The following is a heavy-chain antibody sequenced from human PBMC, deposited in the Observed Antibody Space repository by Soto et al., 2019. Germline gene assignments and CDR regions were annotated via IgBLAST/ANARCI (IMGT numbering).Heavy chain of an antibody. J-gene: IGHJ5*02. CDR2: IESDGRVT. D-gene: IGHD2-8*01. V-gene: IGHV3-74*01. CDR3: ARDSMKGRFDP. CDR1: GFTFTTSW. Sequence: EVQLVESGGGLVQPGGSLRLSCAASGFTFTTSWMHWVRQAPGKGLVWVSRIESDGRVTRYADSVKGRFTISRDNANNTLYLQMNGLRAEDTAVYYCARDSMKGRFDPWGQGTLVTVSS.